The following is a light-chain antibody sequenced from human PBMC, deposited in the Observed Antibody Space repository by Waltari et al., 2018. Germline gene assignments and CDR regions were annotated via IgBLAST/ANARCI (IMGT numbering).Light chain of an antibody. Sequence: QSVLTQPPSVSEAPRQRVAISCSGTPPTLGRNAANWYPQPPGKAPKLPIYFDDRLSSGVSDRFSGSKSGTSASLAISGLQSEDEADYYCAAWDDSLKGVVFGGGTKLTVL. CDR2: FDD. V-gene: IGLV1-36*01. CDR1: PPTLGRNA. J-gene: IGLJ2*01. CDR3: AAWDDSLKGVV.